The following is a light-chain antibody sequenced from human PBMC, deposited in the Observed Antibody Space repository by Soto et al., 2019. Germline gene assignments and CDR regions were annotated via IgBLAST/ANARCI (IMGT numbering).Light chain of an antibody. CDR1: QSVSSN. V-gene: IGKV3-15*01. Sequence: EIVMTQSPATLSVPPGERATLSCRASQSVSSNLAWYQQKPGQAPRLLIYGASTRATGIPARFSGTGSGTEFTLTISSLQSADFAVYYCQHYNNWPPWTFGQGTKVEIK. J-gene: IGKJ1*01. CDR2: GAS. CDR3: QHYNNWPPWT.